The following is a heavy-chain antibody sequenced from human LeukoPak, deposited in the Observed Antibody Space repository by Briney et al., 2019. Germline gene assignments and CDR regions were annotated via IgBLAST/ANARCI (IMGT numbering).Heavy chain of an antibody. J-gene: IGHJ4*02. D-gene: IGHD3-9*01. CDR3: ARGRYDILTGYWALNY. CDR1: GGSISSSIYY. Sequence: PSETLSLTCTVSGGSISSSIYYWGWIRQPPGKGLEWIGSIYCSGSTYYNPSLKSRVTISVDTSKNQFSLKLSSVTAADTAVYYCARGRYDILTGYWALNYWGQGTLVTVSS. CDR2: IYCSGST. V-gene: IGHV4-39*01.